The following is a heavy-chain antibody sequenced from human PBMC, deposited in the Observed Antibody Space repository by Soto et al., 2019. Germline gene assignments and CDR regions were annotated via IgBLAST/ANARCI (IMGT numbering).Heavy chain of an antibody. V-gene: IGHV3-23*01. Sequence: PGGSLRLSCAASGFTFNNYAMTWVRQTPGKGLEWVSTVSPSGDTTYYADSVKGRFTMSRDNSKNTLYLQMNSLRAEDTTIYYCVRDYPARTFGEVIVSCSFFDYWGQGTLVIVYS. CDR3: VRDYPARTFGEVIVSCSFFDY. CDR1: GFTFNNYA. CDR2: VSPSGDTT. J-gene: IGHJ4*02. D-gene: IGHD3-16*02.